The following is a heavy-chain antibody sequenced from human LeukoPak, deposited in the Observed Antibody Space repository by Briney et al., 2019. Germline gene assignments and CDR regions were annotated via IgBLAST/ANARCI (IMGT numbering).Heavy chain of an antibody. V-gene: IGHV3-7*05. Sequence: GGSLRLSCSASGFTFSSYWMSWIRQTPGKGLDWVANIKPDGGATYYADSVNGRFTISRDNAKNSLYLQMSSLRAEDTAVYYCVRGSSGTVVRGIAWAWFDPWGQGTLVTVSS. D-gene: IGHD3-10*01. J-gene: IGHJ5*02. CDR3: VRGSSGTVVRGIAWAWFDP. CDR1: GFTFSSYW. CDR2: IKPDGGAT.